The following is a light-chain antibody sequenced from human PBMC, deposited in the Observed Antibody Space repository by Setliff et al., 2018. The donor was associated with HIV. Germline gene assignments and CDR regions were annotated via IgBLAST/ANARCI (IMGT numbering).Light chain of an antibody. V-gene: IGLV2-14*01. Sequence: QSALTQPASVSGSPGQSITISCTGSSSDVGGYKYVSWYQQHPGKAPTLIIYDVTNRPSGVSNSFSGSKSGNTASLTISGLQAEDEAEYYCSSYTSSSTYVFGSGTKVTVL. CDR2: DVT. CDR3: SSYTSSSTYV. J-gene: IGLJ1*01. CDR1: SSDVGGYKY.